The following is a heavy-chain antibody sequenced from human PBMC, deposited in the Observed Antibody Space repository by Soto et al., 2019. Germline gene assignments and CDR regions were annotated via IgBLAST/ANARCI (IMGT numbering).Heavy chain of an antibody. J-gene: IGHJ6*02. Sequence: GFTFSDFGIHWLRQAPGKGLECVAIFSCDGILKYYADSVKGRFTTARDTSKGAVYLQMNSLTPEDTAVYYCAKDFKVSGGHYGSLNYYYGMDVWGQGTTVTSP. V-gene: IGHV3-30*18. CDR3: AKDFKVSGGHYGSLNYYYGMDV. D-gene: IGHD3-10*01. CDR2: FSCDGILK. CDR1: GFTFSDFG.